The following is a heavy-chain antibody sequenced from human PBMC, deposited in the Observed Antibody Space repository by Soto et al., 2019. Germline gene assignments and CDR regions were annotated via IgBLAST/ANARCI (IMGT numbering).Heavy chain of an antibody. J-gene: IGHJ3*01. CDR3: TTDRPYTYGGVITT. Sequence: EVQLVESGGGLVQTGESLRLSCAVSGATFRNLWMAWVRQPPGKGLEWIGRIKSKFDGETTDYAAPVNGRFTISRDDSKNTLFLQMNSLKSDDTAVYYCTTDRPYTYGGVITTWGQGTKVTVSS. CDR1: GATFRNLW. CDR2: IKSKFDGETT. D-gene: IGHD3-16*02. V-gene: IGHV3-15*01.